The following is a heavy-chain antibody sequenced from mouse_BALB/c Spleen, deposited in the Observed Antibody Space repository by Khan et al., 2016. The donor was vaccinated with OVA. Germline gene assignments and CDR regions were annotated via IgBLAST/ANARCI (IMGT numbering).Heavy chain of an antibody. D-gene: IGHD1-1*01. CDR3: ARGNYYGYYFDY. V-gene: IGHV3-2*02. Sequence: EVQLQESGPGLVKPSQSLSLTCTVTGYSITSGYAWNWIRQFPGNKLEWMGYISYSGVTSYTPSLKSRISITRDPSTNQFFLQLNSVTTEDTATYYCARGNYYGYYFDYWGQGTTLTVSS. CDR1: GYSITSGYA. CDR2: ISYSGVT. J-gene: IGHJ2*01.